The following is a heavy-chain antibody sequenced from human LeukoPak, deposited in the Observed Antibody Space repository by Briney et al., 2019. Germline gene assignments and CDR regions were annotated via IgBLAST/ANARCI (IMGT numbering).Heavy chain of an antibody. D-gene: IGHD5-24*01. V-gene: IGHV4-39*01. CDR2: IYYSGST. CDR1: GCSISSSSYY. CDR3: ARIVEMATIDAFDI. J-gene: IGHJ3*02. Sequence: KPSETLSLTCTVSGCSISSSSYYWGWIRQPPGKGLEWIGSIYYSGSTYYNPSPKSRVTISVDTSKNQFPLKLSSVTAADTAVYYCARIVEMATIDAFDIWGQGTMVTVSS.